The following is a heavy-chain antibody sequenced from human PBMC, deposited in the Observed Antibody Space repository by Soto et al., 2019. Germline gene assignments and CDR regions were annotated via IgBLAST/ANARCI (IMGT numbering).Heavy chain of an antibody. CDR2: ISSNGGST. D-gene: IGHD4-17*01. V-gene: IGHV3-64*01. CDR3: ARAGDYGCYYYGMDV. CDR1: GFTFSRYA. Sequence: EVQLVESGGGLVQPGGSLRLSCAASGFTFSRYAMHWVRQAPGKGLEYVSTISSNGGSTYYANSVKGRFTISRDNSKNTLYLQMGSLRAEDMAVYYCARAGDYGCYYYGMDVWGQGTTVTVSS. J-gene: IGHJ6*02.